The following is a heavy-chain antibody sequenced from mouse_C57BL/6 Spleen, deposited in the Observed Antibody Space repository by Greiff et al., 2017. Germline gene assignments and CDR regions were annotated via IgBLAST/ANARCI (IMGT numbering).Heavy chain of an antibody. CDR1: GFSLTSYG. J-gene: IGHJ4*01. D-gene: IGHD2-4*01. V-gene: IGHV2-6-1*01. CDR2: IWSDGST. Sequence: VQLVASGPGLVAPSQSLSITCTVSGFSLTSYGVHWVRQPPGKGLEWLVVIWSDGSTTYNSALKSRLSISKDNSKSQVFLKMNSLQTDDTAMYYCARHTPPTMITTHYYAMDYWGQGTSVTVSS. CDR3: ARHTPPTMITTHYYAMDY.